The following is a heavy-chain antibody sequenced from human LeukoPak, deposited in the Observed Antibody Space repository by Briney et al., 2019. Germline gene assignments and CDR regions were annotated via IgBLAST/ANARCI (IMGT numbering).Heavy chain of an antibody. CDR2: INTNTRNP. CDR1: GYTFTTYP. J-gene: IGHJ4*02. D-gene: IGHD2-2*02. V-gene: IGHV7-4-1*02. Sequence: ASVKVSCKASGYTFTTYPINWVRQAPGQGLEWMGWINTNTRNPTYAQGFTGRFVFSLDTSLSTAYLQISSLKAEDTAVYYCARDKYQLPYEIDYWGQGTLVTVSS. CDR3: ARDKYQLPYEIDY.